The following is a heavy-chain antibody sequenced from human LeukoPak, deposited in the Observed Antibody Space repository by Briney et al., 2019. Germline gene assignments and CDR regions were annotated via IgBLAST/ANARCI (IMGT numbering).Heavy chain of an antibody. CDR1: GYTFTSYG. J-gene: IGHJ4*02. D-gene: IGHD2-2*01. Sequence: ASVKVSCKASGYTFTSYGISWVRQAPGQGLEWMGWISAYNGNTNYAQKLQGRVTMTTDTSTSTAYMELRSLRSDDTAVYYCAKDKHYCSSASCYLYYFDYWGQGTLVTVSS. V-gene: IGHV1-18*01. CDR3: AKDKHYCSSASCYLYYFDY. CDR2: ISAYNGNT.